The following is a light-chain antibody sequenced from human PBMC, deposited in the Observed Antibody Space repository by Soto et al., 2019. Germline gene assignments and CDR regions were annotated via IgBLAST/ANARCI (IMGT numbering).Light chain of an antibody. V-gene: IGKV3-15*01. J-gene: IGKJ2*01. Sequence: EVVMTQSPATLSASPGERVTLSCRASQNLGSSLAWYQQRPGQAPRLLLYGGSTSATGIPARFSGSGSGTEFTVTISSLQSEDVAVYYCQQYNYWPPYTFGQGTNLEFK. CDR1: QNLGSS. CDR3: QQYNYWPPYT. CDR2: GGS.